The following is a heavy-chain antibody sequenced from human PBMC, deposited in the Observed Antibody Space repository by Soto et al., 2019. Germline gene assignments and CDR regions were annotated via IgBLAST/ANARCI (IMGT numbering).Heavy chain of an antibody. CDR2: IWYDGSNK. J-gene: IGHJ6*02. CDR1: GFTFSSYG. CDR3: ARVAMVYARSPRGMDV. D-gene: IGHD2-8*01. Sequence: QVQLVESGGAVVKPGRSLRLSCAASGFTFSSYGMHWFRQAPAKGLEWVAVIWYDGSNKYYADSVKGRFTISRDNSKNTLYLQMNSLRAEDTAVYYCARVAMVYARSPRGMDVWGQGTTVTVSS. V-gene: IGHV3-33*01.